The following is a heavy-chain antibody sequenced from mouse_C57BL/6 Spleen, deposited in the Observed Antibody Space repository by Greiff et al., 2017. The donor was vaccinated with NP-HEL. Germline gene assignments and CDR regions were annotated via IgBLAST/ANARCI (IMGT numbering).Heavy chain of an antibody. CDR3: ARAYYEEAMDY. D-gene: IGHD1-1*01. V-gene: IGHV5-4*03. Sequence: EVKLVESGGGLVKPGGSLKLSCAASGFTFSSYAMSWVRQTPEKRLEWVATISDGGSYTYYPDNVKGRFTISRDNAKNNLYLQMSHLKSEDTAMYYCARAYYEEAMDYWGQGTSVTVSS. J-gene: IGHJ4*01. CDR1: GFTFSSYA. CDR2: ISDGGSYT.